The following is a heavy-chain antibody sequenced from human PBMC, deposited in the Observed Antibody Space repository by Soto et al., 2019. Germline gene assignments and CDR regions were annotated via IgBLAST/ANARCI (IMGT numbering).Heavy chain of an antibody. D-gene: IGHD3-22*01. CDR3: VKGPYYDSRGHFFDY. CDR1: GFTFSSCG. Sequence: GGSLRLSCAASGFTFSSCGMHWVRQAPGKGLEWVAVISHDGSNKYYADSVKGRFTISRDNSKNTLFLQMNSLRAEDTAVYYCVKGPYYDSRGHFFDYWGQGTLVTVSS. V-gene: IGHV3-30*18. J-gene: IGHJ4*02. CDR2: ISHDGSNK.